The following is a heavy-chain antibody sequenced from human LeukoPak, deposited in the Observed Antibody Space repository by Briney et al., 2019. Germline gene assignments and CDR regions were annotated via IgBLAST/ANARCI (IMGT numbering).Heavy chain of an antibody. V-gene: IGHV1-18*01. CDR3: ARSAGGPIAARPFLMDY. CDR1: GYTFTSYG. J-gene: IGHJ4*02. Sequence: ASVKVSCKASGYTFTSYGISWVRQAPGQGLEWMGWISAYNGNTNYAQKLQGRVTMTTDTSTSTAYMELSSLRSEDTAVYYCARSAGGPIAARPFLMDYWGQGTLVTVSS. CDR2: ISAYNGNT. D-gene: IGHD6-6*01.